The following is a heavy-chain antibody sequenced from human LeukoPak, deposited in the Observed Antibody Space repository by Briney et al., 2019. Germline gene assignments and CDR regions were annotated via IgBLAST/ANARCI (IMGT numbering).Heavy chain of an antibody. CDR3: AKDRGWYFDY. Sequence: PGGSLRLSCAASGFTFSGYGMHWVRQAPGKGLEWVAFIRYVGSNKYYADSVKGRFTISRDNSKNTLYLQMNSLRAEDTAVYYCAKDRGWYFDYWGQGTLVTVSS. V-gene: IGHV3-30*02. J-gene: IGHJ4*02. D-gene: IGHD3-10*01. CDR2: IRYVGSNK. CDR1: GFTFSGYG.